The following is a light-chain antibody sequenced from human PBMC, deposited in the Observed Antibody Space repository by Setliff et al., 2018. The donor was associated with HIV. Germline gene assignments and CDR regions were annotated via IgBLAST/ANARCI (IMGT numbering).Light chain of an antibody. Sequence: QSALTQPASVSGSPGQSITISCTGTNSDIGGYDYVYWYQQQPGKSPKLMLYEVSGRPSGVSYRFSGSKSGTTASLTISGLQPEDEADYCCSSYTSSGTIVGVGTGTKVTV. CDR3: SSYTSSGTIVG. V-gene: IGLV2-14*01. CDR2: EVS. CDR1: NSDIGGYDY. J-gene: IGLJ1*01.